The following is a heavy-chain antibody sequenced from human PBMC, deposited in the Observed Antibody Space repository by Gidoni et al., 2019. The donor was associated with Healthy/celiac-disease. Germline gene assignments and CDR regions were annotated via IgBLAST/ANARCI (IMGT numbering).Heavy chain of an antibody. Sequence: EVQLVESGGVVVQPGGSLRLSCAASGCTFDDYAMHWVRQAPGKGLEWVSLISWDGGSTYYADSVKGRFTISRDNSKNSLYLRMNSLRAEDTALYYCAKDIGTKAAMVTRGFGFDYWGQGTLVTVSS. CDR2: ISWDGGST. D-gene: IGHD5-18*01. CDR1: GCTFDDYA. CDR3: AKDIGTKAAMVTRGFGFDY. J-gene: IGHJ4*02. V-gene: IGHV3-43D*03.